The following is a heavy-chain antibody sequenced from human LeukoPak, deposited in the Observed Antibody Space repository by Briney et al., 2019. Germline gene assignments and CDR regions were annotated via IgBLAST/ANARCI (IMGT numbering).Heavy chain of an antibody. Sequence: EASVKVSCKASGGTFSSYAISWERQAPGQGLEWMGRIIPIFGTANYAQKFQGRVTITTDESTSTAYMELSSLRSEDTAVYYCARAFRYCSGGSCSYYFDYWGQGTLVTVSS. V-gene: IGHV1-69*05. CDR3: ARAFRYCSGGSCSYYFDY. D-gene: IGHD2-15*01. CDR1: GGTFSSYA. J-gene: IGHJ4*02. CDR2: IIPIFGTA.